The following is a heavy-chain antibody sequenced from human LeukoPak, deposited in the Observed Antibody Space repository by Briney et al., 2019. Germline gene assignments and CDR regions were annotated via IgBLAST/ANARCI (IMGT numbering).Heavy chain of an antibody. CDR2: IYYSGST. Sequence: PSETLSLTCTVSGGSISSYYWSWLRQPPGKGLEWIGYIYYSGSTNYNPSLKSRVTISVDTSKNQFSLKLSSVTAADTAVYYCARARDDYGDYEDYYFDYWGQGTLVTVSS. D-gene: IGHD4-17*01. V-gene: IGHV4-59*08. CDR1: GGSISSYY. J-gene: IGHJ4*02. CDR3: ARARDDYGDYEDYYFDY.